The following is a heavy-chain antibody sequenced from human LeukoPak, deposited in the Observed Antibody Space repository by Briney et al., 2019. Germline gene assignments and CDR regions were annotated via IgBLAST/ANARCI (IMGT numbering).Heavy chain of an antibody. V-gene: IGHV4-59*11. CDR1: GVSIGSHY. Sequence: SQALSLTCTVSGVSIGSHYWSWIRQSPGKGLEWIGCVYNSGTTVYNPSLTGRVTISVDTSKNQYSLNLRSVTAADAAVYYCARDAYWGQGILVTVSS. CDR3: ARDAY. CDR2: VYNSGTT. J-gene: IGHJ4*02.